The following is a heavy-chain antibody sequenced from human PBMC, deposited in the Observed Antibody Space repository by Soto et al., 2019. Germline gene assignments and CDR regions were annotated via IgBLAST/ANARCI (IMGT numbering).Heavy chain of an antibody. V-gene: IGHV1-2*04. D-gene: IGHD6-19*01. CDR3: ARDRQGIAVDDNYGMDV. CDR2: INPNSGGT. Sequence: QVQLVQSGAEVKKPGASVKVSCKASGYTFTGYYMHWVRQAPGQGLEWMGWINPNSGGTNYAQKFQGWVTMTRDTSISTADIELSRLRSDDTAVYYCARDRQGIAVDDNYGMDVWGQGTTVTVSS. CDR1: GYTFTGYY. J-gene: IGHJ6*02.